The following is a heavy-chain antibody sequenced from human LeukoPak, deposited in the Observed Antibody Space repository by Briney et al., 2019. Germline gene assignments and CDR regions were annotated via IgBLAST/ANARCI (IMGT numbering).Heavy chain of an antibody. D-gene: IGHD5-12*01. CDR3: SKDLNIGATNTGN. CDR2: VSGSGGST. V-gene: IGHV3-23*01. CDR1: GFTFSSYA. J-gene: IGHJ4*02. Sequence: GGSLRLSCAASGFTFSSYAMSWVRQAPGKGLEWVSGVSGSGGSTYYADSVKGRFIIVRDTSKNTLYLQMSSLRAEDTAVYYCSKDLNIGATNTGNWGQGTLVTVSS.